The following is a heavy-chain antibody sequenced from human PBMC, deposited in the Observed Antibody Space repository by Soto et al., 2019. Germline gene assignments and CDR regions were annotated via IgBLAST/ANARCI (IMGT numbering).Heavy chain of an antibody. CDR1: GFTFSSYG. J-gene: IGHJ6*02. Sequence: GGSLRLSCAASGFTFSSYGMHWVRQAPGKGLEWVAVISYDGSNKYYADSVKGRFTISRDNSKNTLYLQMNSLRAEDTAVYYCAKFRFPHSGYDYHYGMDVWGQGTTVTVSS. CDR3: AKFRFPHSGYDYHYGMDV. D-gene: IGHD5-12*01. CDR2: ISYDGSNK. V-gene: IGHV3-30*18.